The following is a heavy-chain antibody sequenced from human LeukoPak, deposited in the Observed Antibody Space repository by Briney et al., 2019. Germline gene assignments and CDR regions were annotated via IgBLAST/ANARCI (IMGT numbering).Heavy chain of an antibody. Sequence: ASVKVSCKASGYTFTGHYMHWVRQAPGQGLEWMGWINPNSGGTNHAQKFQGRVTMTRDTSISTAYMELSRLRSDDTAVYYCARPYSSGWTTGYWGQGTLVTVSS. J-gene: IGHJ4*02. V-gene: IGHV1-2*02. CDR3: ARPYSSGWTTGY. D-gene: IGHD6-19*01. CDR1: GYTFTGHY. CDR2: INPNSGGT.